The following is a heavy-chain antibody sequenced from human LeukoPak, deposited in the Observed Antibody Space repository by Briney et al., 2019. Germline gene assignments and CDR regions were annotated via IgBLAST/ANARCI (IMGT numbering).Heavy chain of an antibody. CDR1: GFTFSSYA. J-gene: IGHJ4*02. V-gene: IGHV3-64*01. Sequence: GGSLRLSCAASGFTFSSYAMHWVRQAPGKGLEYVSAISSNGGSTYYANSVKGRFTISRDNSKNTLYLQMGSLRAEDMAVYYCARDHGYYYDSSGLRWWFDYWGQGTLVTVSS. D-gene: IGHD3-22*01. CDR2: ISSNGGST. CDR3: ARDHGYYYDSSGLRWWFDY.